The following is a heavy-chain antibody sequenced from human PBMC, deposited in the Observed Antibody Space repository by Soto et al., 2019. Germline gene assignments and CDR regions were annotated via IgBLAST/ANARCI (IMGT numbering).Heavy chain of an antibody. CDR1: GGSFSDFY. J-gene: IGHJ4*02. CDR2: INHIGYT. D-gene: IGHD2-15*01. Sequence: SETLSLTCAVSGGSFSDFYWTWIRQLPGKGLEWIGEINHIGYTNYNPSLESRVAISVDTSKNQFSLNLRSVTAADTAVYYCGPRGAVAPRGYWGQGTLVTVSS. CDR3: GPRGAVAPRGY. V-gene: IGHV4-34*01.